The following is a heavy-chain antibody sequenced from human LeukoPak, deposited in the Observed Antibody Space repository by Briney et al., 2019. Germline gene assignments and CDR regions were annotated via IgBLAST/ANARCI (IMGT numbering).Heavy chain of an antibody. CDR1: GGSISSGSYY. V-gene: IGHV4-61*02. CDR3: ARDLSAPLKYYYDSSGSYYFDY. D-gene: IGHD3-22*01. Sequence: SQTLSLTCTVSGGSISSGSYYWSWIRQPAGKGLEWIGRIYTSGSTNYNPSFKSRVTISVDTSKNQFSLKLSSVTAADTAVYYCARDLSAPLKYYYDSSGSYYFDYWGQGTLVTVSS. CDR2: IYTSGST. J-gene: IGHJ4*02.